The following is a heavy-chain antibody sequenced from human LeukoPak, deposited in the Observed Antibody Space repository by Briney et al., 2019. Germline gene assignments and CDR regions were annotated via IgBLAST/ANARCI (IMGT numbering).Heavy chain of an antibody. CDR3: ARATVKNY. CDR2: INPSSGGT. D-gene: IGHD4-17*01. V-gene: IGHV1-2*02. Sequence: VASVKVSCKGSGYTFTDYYMHCVRHAPGQGLEWMGWINPSSGGTNYAQKFQGRVTMTRDTSISTAYMELSRLRSDDTAVYYCARATVKNYWGQGTLVTVSS. CDR1: GYTFTDYY. J-gene: IGHJ4*02.